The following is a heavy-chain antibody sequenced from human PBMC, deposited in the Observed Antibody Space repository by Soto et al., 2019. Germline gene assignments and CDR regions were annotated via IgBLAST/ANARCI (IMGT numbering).Heavy chain of an antibody. CDR3: ARVHDFLINYSFDS. J-gene: IGHJ4*02. CDR1: GYTFADYA. Sequence: QVQHVQSGAEVKRPGASVKVSCEASGYTFADYAIQWVRQAPGQRLEWMGWINVATGNTKYSQKFQGRVTITRDTSASTASMELSSLRSEDTAVYYCARVHDFLINYSFDSWGQGTLVTVSS. V-gene: IGHV1-3*01. D-gene: IGHD3-9*01. CDR2: INVATGNT.